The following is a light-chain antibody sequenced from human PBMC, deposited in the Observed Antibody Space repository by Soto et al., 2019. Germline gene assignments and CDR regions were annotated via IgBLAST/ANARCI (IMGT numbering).Light chain of an antibody. CDR1: SSDVGGYNY. CDR3: SSYSSSSTLVV. V-gene: IGLV2-14*01. Sequence: QSALTQPASVSGSPGQSITISCTGTSSDVGGYNYVSWYQQHPAKAPKLMIYEVTYRPSGVSYRFSGSKSGNTASLTISGLQADDEADYFCSSYSSSSTLVVFGGGTQLTVL. J-gene: IGLJ3*02. CDR2: EVT.